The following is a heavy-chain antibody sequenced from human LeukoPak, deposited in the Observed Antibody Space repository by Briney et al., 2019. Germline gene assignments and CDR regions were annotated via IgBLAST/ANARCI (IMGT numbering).Heavy chain of an antibody. D-gene: IGHD2-2*01. CDR1: GFTFSSYG. V-gene: IGHV3-33*01. Sequence: GGSLRLSCAASGFTFSSYGMHWVRQAPGKGLEWVAVIWYDGSNKYYADSVKGRFTISRDNAKNSLYLQMNSLRAEDTAVYYCARAPEYCSSTSCYEAYYMDVWGKGTTVTVSS. CDR2: IWYDGSNK. J-gene: IGHJ6*03. CDR3: ARAPEYCSSTSCYEAYYMDV.